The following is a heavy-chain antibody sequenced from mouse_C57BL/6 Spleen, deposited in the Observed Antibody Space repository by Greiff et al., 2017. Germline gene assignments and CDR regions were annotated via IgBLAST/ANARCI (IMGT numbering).Heavy chain of an antibody. CDR2: IYPRSGNT. J-gene: IGHJ2*01. D-gene: IGHD2-4*01. V-gene: IGHV1-81*01. CDR3: AREGDYDGFDY. Sequence: VKLMESGAELARPGASVKLSCKASGYTFTSYGISWVKQRTGQGLEWIGEIYPRSGNTYYNEKFKGKATLTADKSSSTAYMELRSLTSEDSAVYFCAREGDYDGFDYWGQGTTLTVSS. CDR1: GYTFTSYG.